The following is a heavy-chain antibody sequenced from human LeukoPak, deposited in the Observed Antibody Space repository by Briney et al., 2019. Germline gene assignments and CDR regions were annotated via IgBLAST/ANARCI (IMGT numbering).Heavy chain of an antibody. CDR1: GFTFNIHA. Sequence: SGGSLRLSCEASGFTFNIHAMSWVRQAPGKGLEWVASVTSSGRTPYYADSVKGRFTISRDNSKNTLYLQMNSLRGEDTAVYYCAKDRPNFYETSGSYYKIKGDFWGQGSLVTVSS. CDR2: VTSSGRTP. J-gene: IGHJ4*02. V-gene: IGHV3-23*01. D-gene: IGHD3-10*01. CDR3: AKDRPNFYETSGSYYKIKGDF.